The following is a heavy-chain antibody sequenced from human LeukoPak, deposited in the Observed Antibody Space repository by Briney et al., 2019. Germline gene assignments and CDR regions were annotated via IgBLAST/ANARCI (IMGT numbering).Heavy chain of an antibody. D-gene: IGHD5-24*01. V-gene: IGHV1-69*04. J-gene: IGHJ4*02. CDR3: ATPLGRDGLYYFDY. Sequence: AASVKVSCKASGGTFSSYAISWVRQAPGQGLEWMGRIIPILGIANYAQKFQGRVTITADKSTSTAYMELSSLRSEDTAVYYCATPLGRDGLYYFDYWGQGTLVTVSS. CDR2: IIPILGIA. CDR1: GGTFSSYA.